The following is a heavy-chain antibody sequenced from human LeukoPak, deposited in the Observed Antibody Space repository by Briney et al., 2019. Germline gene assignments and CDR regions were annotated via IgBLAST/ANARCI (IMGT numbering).Heavy chain of an antibody. J-gene: IGHJ4*02. V-gene: IGHV3-30*02. CDR3: ATGSGSYYSH. D-gene: IGHD3-22*01. Sequence: GGSLRLSCAASGLTFSSYWMHWVRQAPGKGLEWVAVAHNDGDTKYYADSVRGRFTISRDNSKNTLHLQMSSLKAEDTAVYYCATGSGSYYSHWGQGTLVTVSS. CDR2: AHNDGDTK. CDR1: GLTFSSYW.